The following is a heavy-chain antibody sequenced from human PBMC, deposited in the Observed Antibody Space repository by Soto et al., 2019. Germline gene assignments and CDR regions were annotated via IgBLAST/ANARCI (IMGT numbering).Heavy chain of an antibody. D-gene: IGHD6-19*01. V-gene: IGHV4-4*02. Sequence: QVHLQESGPGLVKPSCTLSLICDVSGGSISSGKWWSWVRQPPGKGLEWIGEIYHGGSARYNTSFRSRAVISVDKSKNQLSLNLNSVTAADTAVYFCANNDGWNVDSWGQGILVTVSS. CDR3: ANNDGWNVDS. CDR1: GGSISSGKW. CDR2: IYHGGSA. J-gene: IGHJ4*02.